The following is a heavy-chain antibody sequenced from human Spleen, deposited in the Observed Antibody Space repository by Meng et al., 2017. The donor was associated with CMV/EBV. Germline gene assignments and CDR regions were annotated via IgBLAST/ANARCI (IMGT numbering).Heavy chain of an antibody. J-gene: IGHJ4*02. CDR1: GFIFDDYA. D-gene: IGHD4-23*01. V-gene: IGHV3-9*03. CDR3: AKGSGGNFWWYFDY. Sequence: SLKISCAASGFIFDDYAMHWVRQAPGKGLEWVSGISWNSGSIGYADSVKGRFTISRDNAKNSLYLQMNSLRAEDMALYYCAKGSGGNFWWYFDYWGQGTLVTVSS. CDR2: ISWNSGSI.